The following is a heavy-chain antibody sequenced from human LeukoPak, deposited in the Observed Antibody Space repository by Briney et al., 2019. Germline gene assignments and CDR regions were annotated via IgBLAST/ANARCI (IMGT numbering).Heavy chain of an antibody. Sequence: NPSETLSLTCTVSGGSISSNYWSWIRQPPGKGLEWIGYIYYSGSTNYNPSLKSRVTISVDTSKNQFSLKLSSVTAADTAVYYCARGNGWWYYWGQGTLVTVSS. CDR1: GGSISSNY. CDR2: IYYSGST. D-gene: IGHD2-8*02. CDR3: ARGNGWWYY. J-gene: IGHJ4*02. V-gene: IGHV4-59*08.